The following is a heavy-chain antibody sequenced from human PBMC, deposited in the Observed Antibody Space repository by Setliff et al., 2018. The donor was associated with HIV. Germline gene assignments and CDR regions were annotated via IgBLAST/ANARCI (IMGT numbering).Heavy chain of an antibody. Sequence: PSETLSLTCTASGDSIISGDYYWSWIRQSPGKGLEWIGHIHYKGNIDYNASLKSRLAISSDTSKNQFSLKLSSVTAADTAVYYCARDSGQSFPTAFDIWGQGTMVTVSS. V-gene: IGHV4-30-4*08. CDR2: IHYKGNI. D-gene: IGHD1-26*01. CDR3: ARDSGQSFPTAFDI. J-gene: IGHJ3*02. CDR1: GDSIISGDYY.